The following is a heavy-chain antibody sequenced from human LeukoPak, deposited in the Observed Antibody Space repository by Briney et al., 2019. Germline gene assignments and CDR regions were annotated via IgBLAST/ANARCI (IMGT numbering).Heavy chain of an antibody. CDR2: IIPILGIA. D-gene: IGHD6-13*01. V-gene: IGHV1-69*04. CDR1: GGTFSSYA. CDR3: ASSSSWYLGNWFDP. J-gene: IGHJ5*02. Sequence: AASVKVSCKASGGTFSSYAVSWVRQAPGQGLEWMGRIIPILGIANYAQKFQGRVTITADKSTSTAYMELSSLRSEDTAVYYCASSSSWYLGNWFDPWGQGTLVTVSS.